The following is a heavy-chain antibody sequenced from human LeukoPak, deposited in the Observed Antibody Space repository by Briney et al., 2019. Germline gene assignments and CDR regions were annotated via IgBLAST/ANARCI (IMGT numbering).Heavy chain of an antibody. CDR2: IAPSGGA. D-gene: IGHD1-26*01. CDR3: ATRIVGADGGSYFQH. V-gene: IGHV4-4*09. Sequence: PSETLSLTCTASGASISTYYWSWIRQPPGEGLEWIAYIAPSGGAVYNPSLNSRLTVSVDTSKNQFSLKLSSVTAADTAVYYCATRIVGADGGSYFQHWGQGTLVTVSS. CDR1: GASISTYY. J-gene: IGHJ1*01.